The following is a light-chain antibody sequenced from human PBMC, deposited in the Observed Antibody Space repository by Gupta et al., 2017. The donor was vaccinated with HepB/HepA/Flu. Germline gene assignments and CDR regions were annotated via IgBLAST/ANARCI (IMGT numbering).Light chain of an antibody. CDR1: QSISSY. CDR2: AAS. CDR3: QQSYSTWLT. V-gene: IGKV1-39*01. J-gene: IGKJ4*01. Sequence: DIQMTQSPSSLSASVGDRVTITGRASQSISSYLNWYQQKPGKAPKLLIYAASSLQSGVPSRFSGSGSGTDFTLTISSLQPEDFATYYCQQSYSTWLTFGGGTKVEIK.